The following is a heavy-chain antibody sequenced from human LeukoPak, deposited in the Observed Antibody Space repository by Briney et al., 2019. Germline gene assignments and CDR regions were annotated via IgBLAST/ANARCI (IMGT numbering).Heavy chain of an antibody. Sequence: PSETLSLTCAVYGGSFSIYYWSWIRQPPGKGLEWIGEINHRGSTNYNPSLKSRVTTSLDTSKNQFSLNLSSVTAADTAVYYCARRGRRYTNNWYPTAYMDVWGKGTTVTVSS. CDR1: GGSFSIYY. J-gene: IGHJ6*03. CDR3: ARRGRRYTNNWYPTAYMDV. V-gene: IGHV4-34*01. CDR2: INHRGST. D-gene: IGHD6-13*01.